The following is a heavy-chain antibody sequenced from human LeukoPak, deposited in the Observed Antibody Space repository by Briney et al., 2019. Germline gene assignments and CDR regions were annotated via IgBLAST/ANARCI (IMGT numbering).Heavy chain of an antibody. J-gene: IGHJ6*02. V-gene: IGHV3-66*01. D-gene: IGHD2-15*01. CDR3: ARDIVVVVAATQRDYYYYYYGMDV. Sequence: GGSLRLSCAASGFPFISNYMSWVRQAPGKGLEWVSVIYSGGSTYYADSVKGRFTISRDNAKNSLYLQMNSLRAEDTAVYYCARDIVVVVAATQRDYYYYYYGMDVWGQGTTVTVSS. CDR2: IYSGGST. CDR1: GFPFISNY.